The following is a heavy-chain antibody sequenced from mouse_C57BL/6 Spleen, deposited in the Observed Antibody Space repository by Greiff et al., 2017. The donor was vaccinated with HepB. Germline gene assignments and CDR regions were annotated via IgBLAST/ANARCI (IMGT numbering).Heavy chain of an antibody. J-gene: IGHJ3*01. Sequence: QVQLQQSGAELVRPGTSVKVSCKASGYAFTNYLIEWVKQRPGQGLEWIGVINPGSGGTNYNEKFKGKATLTADKSSSTAYMQLSSLTSEDSAVYCCARGSCDDDFAYWGQGTLVTVSA. D-gene: IGHD2-4*01. CDR2: INPGSGGT. CDR1: GYAFTNYL. CDR3: ARGSCDDDFAY. V-gene: IGHV1-54*01.